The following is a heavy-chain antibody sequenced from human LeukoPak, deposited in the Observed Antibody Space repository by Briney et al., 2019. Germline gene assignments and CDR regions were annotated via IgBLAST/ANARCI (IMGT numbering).Heavy chain of an antibody. CDR2: MNPNSGNT. CDR1: GYTFTSYD. D-gene: IGHD3-10*01. J-gene: IGHJ5*02. V-gene: IGHV1-8*01. CDR3: ARAPMYYYGSGSYFQRRNWFDP. Sequence: ASVTVSFTASGYTFTSYDINWVRQATGQGLEWMGWMNPNSGNTGYAQKFQGRVTMTRNTSISTAYMELSSLRSEDTAVYYCARAPMYYYGSGSYFQRRNWFDPWGQGTLVTVSS.